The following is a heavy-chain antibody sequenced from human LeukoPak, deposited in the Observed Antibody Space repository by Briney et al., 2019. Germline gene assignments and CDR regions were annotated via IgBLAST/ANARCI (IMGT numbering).Heavy chain of an antibody. V-gene: IGHV3-48*03. Sequence: GGSLRLSCAASGFPFSSFEMYWVRQAPGKGLEWVSYINSGGENVQYADSAKGRFTISRDNAENSLYLEMNSLTVDDTAVYYCARDRGSSGGFPLWGQGTLVTVSS. CDR1: GFPFSSFE. D-gene: IGHD1-26*01. CDR2: INSGGENV. J-gene: IGHJ3*01. CDR3: ARDRGSSGGFPL.